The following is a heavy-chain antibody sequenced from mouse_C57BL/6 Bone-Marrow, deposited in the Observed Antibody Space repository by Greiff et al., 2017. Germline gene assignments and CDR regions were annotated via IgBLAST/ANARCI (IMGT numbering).Heavy chain of an antibody. CDR3: TPFTTVGGY. CDR1: GFNFKDDY. J-gene: IGHJ2*01. V-gene: IGHV14-4*01. CDR2: LDPANGDT. D-gene: IGHD1-1*01. Sequence: DVKLQESGAELVRPGASVKLSCTASGFNFKDDYMHWVKQRPEQGLEWIGWLDPANGDTEYASKFQGKATITADTSSNTAYLQLSSLTSEDTAVYYCTPFTTVGGYWGQGTTLTVSS.